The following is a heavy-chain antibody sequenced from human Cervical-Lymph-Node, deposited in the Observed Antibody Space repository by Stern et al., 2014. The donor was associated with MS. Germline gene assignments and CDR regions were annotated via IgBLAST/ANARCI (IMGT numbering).Heavy chain of an antibody. V-gene: IGHV1-18*01. J-gene: IGHJ3*02. Sequence: HVQLVQSEAEVKKPGASVKVSCKASGYTFTSYGISWVRQAPGQGLEWMGCISAYNGNTNYSQKLHGRVTMTTDTSTSTAYMELRSLRSDDKDVYYCARGLLGSENAFDIWGQGTMVTVSS. CDR3: ARGLLGSENAFDI. D-gene: IGHD2-15*01. CDR1: GYTFTSYG. CDR2: ISAYNGNT.